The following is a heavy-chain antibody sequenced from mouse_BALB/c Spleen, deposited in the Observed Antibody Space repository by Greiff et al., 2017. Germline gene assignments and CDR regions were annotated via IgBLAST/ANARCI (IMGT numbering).Heavy chain of an antibody. J-gene: IGHJ3*01. V-gene: IGHV2-6-5*01. D-gene: IGHD3-1*01. CDR1: GFSLTDYG. CDR2: IWGGGST. Sequence: VKLMESGPGLVAPSHSLSLSCTVSGFSLTDYGVSWIRQPPGKGLEWLGVIWGGGSTYYNSALKSRLSISKDNSKSQVFLKMNSLQTDDTAMYYCARHAARATVDWGQGTLVTVSA. CDR3: ARHAARATVD.